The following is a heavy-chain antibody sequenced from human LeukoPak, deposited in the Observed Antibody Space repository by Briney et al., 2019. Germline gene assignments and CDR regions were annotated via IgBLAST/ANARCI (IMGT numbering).Heavy chain of an antibody. CDR2: ISYDGSNK. J-gene: IGHJ4*02. CDR3: ARGLVLMGRRPSYFDC. V-gene: IGHV3-30-3*01. D-gene: IGHD2-8*01. CDR1: GFTFSSYA. Sequence: PGRSLRLSCAASGFTFSSYAMHWVRQAPGKGLEWVAVISYDGSNKYYADSVKGRFTISRDNSKNTLYLQMNSLRAEDTAVYYCARGLVLMGRRPSYFDCWGQGTLVTVSS.